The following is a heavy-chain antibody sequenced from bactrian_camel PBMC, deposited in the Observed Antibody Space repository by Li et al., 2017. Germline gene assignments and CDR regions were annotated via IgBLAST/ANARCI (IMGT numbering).Heavy chain of an antibody. CDR2: IDLTGTT. CDR1: RDTYTPFC. D-gene: IGHD6*01. J-gene: IGHJ4*01. V-gene: IGHV3S57*01. CDR3: ALPQDTWYAEYNY. Sequence: HVQLVESGGGTVQAGGSLTLSCAASRDTYTPFCWGWYRQAPGKEREGVAVIDLTGTTTYADSVKGRFTISRDNAKNTLYLQMNSLKTEDTAVYYCALPQDTWYAEYNYWGQGTQVTVS.